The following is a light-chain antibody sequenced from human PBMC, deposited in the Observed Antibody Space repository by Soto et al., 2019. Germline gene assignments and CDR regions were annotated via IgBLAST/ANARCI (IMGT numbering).Light chain of an antibody. CDR2: TTS. Sequence: DIQVTQSPSSVSASVGDRVTITCRASQDINNWLAWYQQKPGKAPKLLIYTTSNLQSGVPSRFSGSGSGTDFTLTINSLQPEDFATYYCQQANSFPLTFGGGTRVEI. CDR1: QDINNW. CDR3: QQANSFPLT. J-gene: IGKJ4*01. V-gene: IGKV1D-12*01.